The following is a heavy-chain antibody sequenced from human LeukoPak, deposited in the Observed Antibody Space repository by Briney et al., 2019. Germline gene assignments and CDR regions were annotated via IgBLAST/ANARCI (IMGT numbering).Heavy chain of an antibody. CDR1: GFTFSSYA. J-gene: IGHJ4*02. CDR2: ISYDGSQK. CDR3: ARDGGRWLPHEY. Sequence: GGSLRLSCAASGFTFSSYAMHWVRQTPGEALEWVAVISYDGSQKYYADSVKGRFTVSRDNSKNTVYLQMNSLRREDTAVYYCARDGGRWLPHEYWGQGTLVTGSS. V-gene: IGHV3-30*04. D-gene: IGHD4-23*01.